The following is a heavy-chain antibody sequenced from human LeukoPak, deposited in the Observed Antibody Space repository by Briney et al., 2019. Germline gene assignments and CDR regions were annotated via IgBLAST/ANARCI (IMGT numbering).Heavy chain of an antibody. CDR3: AKGGQQLVRYYFDY. V-gene: IGHV3-30*18. CDR1: GFTFSSYG. Sequence: PGRSLRLSCAASGFTFSSYGMHWVRQAPGKGLEWVAVISYDGSNEYYADSVKGRFTVSRDNSKNTLYLQMNSLRAEDTAVYYRAKGGQQLVRYYFDYWGQGTLVTVSS. J-gene: IGHJ4*02. D-gene: IGHD6-13*01. CDR2: ISYDGSNE.